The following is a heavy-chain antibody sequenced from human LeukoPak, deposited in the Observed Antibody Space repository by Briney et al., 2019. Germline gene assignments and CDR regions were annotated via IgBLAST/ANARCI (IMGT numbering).Heavy chain of an antibody. Sequence: SETLSLTCTVSGGSIGSYYWSWIRQPPGKGLEWIGFVYYSGSTNYNPSLKSRVTLSVDTSKNQFSLKLNSVTAADTAVYYCARHYCTGDNCYYFDYWGQGTLVTVSS. CDR3: ARHYCTGDNCYYFDY. CDR1: GGSIGSYY. D-gene: IGHD2-15*01. CDR2: VYYSGST. V-gene: IGHV4-59*01. J-gene: IGHJ4*02.